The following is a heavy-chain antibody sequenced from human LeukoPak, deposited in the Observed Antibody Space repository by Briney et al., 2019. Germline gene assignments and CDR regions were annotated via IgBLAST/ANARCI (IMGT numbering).Heavy chain of an antibody. CDR3: TTDQDYRSGYYLDYFDY. D-gene: IGHD3-22*01. CDR1: GFSFSNAW. J-gene: IGHJ4*02. Sequence: GGSRRLSCAAPGFSFSNAWMSWVRQAPGKGLEWVGRIQSKTDGGTTDYAAPVKGRFTISRDDSKSTLYLQMNSLKTEDTGVYYCTTDQDYRSGYYLDYFDYWGQGTLVAVSS. V-gene: IGHV3-15*01. CDR2: IQSKTDGGTT.